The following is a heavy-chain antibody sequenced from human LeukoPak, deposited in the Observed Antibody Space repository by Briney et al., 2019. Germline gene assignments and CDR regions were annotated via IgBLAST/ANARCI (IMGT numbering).Heavy chain of an antibody. CDR3: ARARRGYSSSWYRGPFDY. V-gene: IGHV4-39*07. Sequence: SETLSLTCTVSGGSISSSNYYWGWIRQPPGKGLEWIGSIYYSGSTYYNPSLKSRVTISVDTSKNQFSLKLSSVTAADTAVYYCARARRGYSSSWYRGPFDYWGQGTLVTVSS. J-gene: IGHJ4*02. CDR2: IYYSGST. CDR1: GGSISSSNYY. D-gene: IGHD6-13*01.